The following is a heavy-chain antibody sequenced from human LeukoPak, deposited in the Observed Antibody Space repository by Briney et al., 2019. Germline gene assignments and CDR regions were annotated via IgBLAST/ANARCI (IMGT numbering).Heavy chain of an antibody. J-gene: IGHJ4*02. V-gene: IGHV3-53*01. D-gene: IGHD5-18*01. Sequence: GGSLRLSCAASGFTVSSNYMSWVRQAPGKGLEWVSVIYSGGSTYYADSVKGRFTISRDNSKNTLYLQMNSLRAGDTAVYYCARVGYNYGYDYWGQGTLVTVSS. CDR2: IYSGGST. CDR3: ARVGYNYGYDY. CDR1: GFTVSSNY.